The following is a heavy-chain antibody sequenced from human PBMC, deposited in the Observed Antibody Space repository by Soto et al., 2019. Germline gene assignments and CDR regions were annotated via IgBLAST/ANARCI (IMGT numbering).Heavy chain of an antibody. CDR1: GFTFSDYY. CDR2: ISSSGSTI. Sequence: PGGSLRLSCAASGFTFSDYYMSWIRQAPGKGLEWVSYISSSGSTIYYADSVKGRFTISRDNAKNSLYLQMNSLRAEDTAVYYCARDEELLDYYYGMDVWGQGTTVTVSS. J-gene: IGHJ6*02. D-gene: IGHD2-15*01. CDR3: ARDEELLDYYYGMDV. V-gene: IGHV3-11*01.